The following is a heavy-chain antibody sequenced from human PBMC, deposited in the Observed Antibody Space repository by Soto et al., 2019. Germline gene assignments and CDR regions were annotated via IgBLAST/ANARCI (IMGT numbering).Heavy chain of an antibody. Sequence: EVQLLESGGGLVQPGGSLRLSCAASGFTFNNYAMTWVRQAPGKGLEWVSAISGGGDTKYYADSVKGRFTVSRDGSKNTLYLQMSSLRAEDTALYYCAKGRGGSGSLTPRVDFWGQGTLVTVSS. CDR3: AKGRGGSGSLTPRVDF. J-gene: IGHJ4*02. V-gene: IGHV3-23*01. D-gene: IGHD3-10*01. CDR1: GFTFNNYA. CDR2: ISGGGDTK.